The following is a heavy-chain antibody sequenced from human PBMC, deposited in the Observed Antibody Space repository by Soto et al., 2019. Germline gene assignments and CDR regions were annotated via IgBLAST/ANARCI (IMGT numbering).Heavy chain of an antibody. V-gene: IGHV4-59*01. Sequence: SETLSLTCTVSGGSISSYYWSWIRQPPGKGLDWIGYIYYSGSTNYNPSLKSRVTISVDTSKNQFSLKLSSVTAADTAVYYCARGRSTVTTAFGYWGQGTLVTVSS. D-gene: IGHD4-17*01. CDR1: GGSISSYY. CDR3: ARGRSTVTTAFGY. CDR2: IYYSGST. J-gene: IGHJ4*02.